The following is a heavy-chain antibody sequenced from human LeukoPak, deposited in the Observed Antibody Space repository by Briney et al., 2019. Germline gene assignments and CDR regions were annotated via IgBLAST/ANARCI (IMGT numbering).Heavy chain of an antibody. V-gene: IGHV3-33*06. D-gene: IGHD3-22*01. Sequence: PGGSLRLSCAASGFTFSSYGMHWVRQAPGKGLEWVAVIWYDGSNKYYADSVKGRFTISRDNSKNTLYLQMNSLRAEDTAVYYCAKDRDYCDSSGYYSDWGQGTLVTVSS. CDR2: IWYDGSNK. CDR3: AKDRDYCDSSGYYSD. J-gene: IGHJ4*02. CDR1: GFTFSSYG.